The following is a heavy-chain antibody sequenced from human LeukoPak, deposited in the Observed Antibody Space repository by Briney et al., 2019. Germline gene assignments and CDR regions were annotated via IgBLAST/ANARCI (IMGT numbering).Heavy chain of an antibody. J-gene: IGHJ5*02. CDR1: GYTFTTYN. V-gene: IGHV1-18*01. Sequence: ASVKVSCKASGYTFTTYNINWVRQAPGQGLEWMGWISGYNGNTNYAQKLQGRVTMTTDTSTSTAYMELRSLRSDDTAVYYCARAGSGTMVRGNWFDPWGQGTLVTVSS. D-gene: IGHD3-10*01. CDR3: ARAGSGTMVRGNWFDP. CDR2: ISGYNGNT.